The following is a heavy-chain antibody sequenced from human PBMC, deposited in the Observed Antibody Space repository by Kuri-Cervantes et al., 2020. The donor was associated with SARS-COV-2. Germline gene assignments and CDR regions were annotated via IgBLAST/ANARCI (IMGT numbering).Heavy chain of an antibody. CDR1: GGSSSGYY. D-gene: IGHD3-3*01. V-gene: IGHV4-34*01. Sequence: SETLSLTCAVYGGSSSGYYWSWIRQPPGKELEWIGEINHSGSTNYNPSLKSRVTISVDTSKNQFSLKLSSVTAADTAVYYCARAYYYDFWSGYGAFDYWGQGTLVTVSS. J-gene: IGHJ4*02. CDR2: INHSGST. CDR3: ARAYYYDFWSGYGAFDY.